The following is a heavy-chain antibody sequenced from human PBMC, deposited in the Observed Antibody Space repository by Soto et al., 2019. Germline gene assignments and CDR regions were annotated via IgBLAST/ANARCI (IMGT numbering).Heavy chain of an antibody. J-gene: IGHJ6*02. CDR1: GFTFSSHW. Sequence: PGGSLRLSCAASGFTFSSHWMSWVRQAPGKGLEWVANIKQDGSEKYYVDSVKGRFTISRDNAKNSLYLQMNSLRAEDTAVYYCARDNWNYGYYYGMDVWGQGTTVTVSS. CDR3: ARDNWNYGYYYGMDV. CDR2: IKQDGSEK. V-gene: IGHV3-7*01. D-gene: IGHD1-7*01.